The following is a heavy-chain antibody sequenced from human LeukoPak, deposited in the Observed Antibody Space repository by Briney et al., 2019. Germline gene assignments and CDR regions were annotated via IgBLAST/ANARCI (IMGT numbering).Heavy chain of an antibody. J-gene: IGHJ4*02. CDR2: IYYSGST. V-gene: IGHV4-59*01. CDR1: GGSITSYY. D-gene: IGHD1-26*01. Sequence: PSETLSLTCTVSGGSITSYYCSWIRQPPGKGLEWIGYIYYSGSTSYNPSLKSRVTISVDTSKNQFSLKLTSVTAADTAMYYCAREYSGSYYFDYWGQGTLVTVSS. CDR3: AREYSGSYYFDY.